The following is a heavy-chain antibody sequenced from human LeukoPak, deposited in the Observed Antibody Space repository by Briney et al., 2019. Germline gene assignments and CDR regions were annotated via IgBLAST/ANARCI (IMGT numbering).Heavy chain of an antibody. CDR2: ISYDGSNK. Sequence: GRSLRLSCAASGFTSSSYGMHWVRQAPGKGLEWVAVISYDGSNKYYADSVKGRFTISRDNSKNTLYLQMNSLRAEDTAVYYCAKDRRIAVAGHYYYGMDVWGQGTTVTVSS. D-gene: IGHD6-19*01. CDR1: GFTSSSYG. V-gene: IGHV3-30*18. CDR3: AKDRRIAVAGHYYYGMDV. J-gene: IGHJ6*02.